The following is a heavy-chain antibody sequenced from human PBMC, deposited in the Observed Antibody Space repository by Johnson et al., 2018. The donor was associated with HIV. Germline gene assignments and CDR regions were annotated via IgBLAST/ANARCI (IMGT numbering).Heavy chain of an antibody. CDR3: AREGVSGSYYDAFDL. CDR1: GFTFSSYA. Sequence: MLLVESGGGVVQSGRSLRLSCAASGFTFSSYAMHWVRQAPGKGLEWVSDSSRSGSTIYYADSVKGRFTISRDNSKNTLSLQMNSLRADDTAVYYCAREGVSGSYYDAFDLWGQGTMVTVSS. D-gene: IGHD1-26*01. CDR2: SSRSGSTI. J-gene: IGHJ3*01. V-gene: IGHV3-48*01.